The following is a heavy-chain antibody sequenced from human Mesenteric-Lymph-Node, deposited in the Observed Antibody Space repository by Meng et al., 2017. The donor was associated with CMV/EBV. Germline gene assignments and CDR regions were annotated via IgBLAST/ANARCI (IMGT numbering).Heavy chain of an antibody. J-gene: IGHJ5*02. Sequence: SETLSLTCSVSGASISTNTFYWGWIRQPPGKGLEWIGAFFSTGSTYNNPSLKSRDTISVDTSKNQFSLKVTSVTAADTAIYYCAGGVFERWLRPVDTWGQGTLVTVSS. CDR2: FFSTGST. CDR3: AGGVFERWLRPVDT. V-gene: IGHV4-39*01. D-gene: IGHD5-24*01. CDR1: GASISTNTFY.